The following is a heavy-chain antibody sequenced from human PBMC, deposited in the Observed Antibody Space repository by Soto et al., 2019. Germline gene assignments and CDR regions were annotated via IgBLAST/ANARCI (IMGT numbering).Heavy chain of an antibody. J-gene: IGHJ5*01. Sequence: SEPLSLPCTVYVGAFSDHSWTWVRDSQGKGLEWIGDINHSGRVNYSPSLKSRVTISLDTSKNQFSLTLSAVTAADTAMYYCSTRAYDTNGYYRFDPWGQGTLVTVSS. CDR1: VGAFSDHS. CDR2: INHSGRV. CDR3: STRAYDTNGYYRFDP. D-gene: IGHD3-22*01. V-gene: IGHV4-34*01.